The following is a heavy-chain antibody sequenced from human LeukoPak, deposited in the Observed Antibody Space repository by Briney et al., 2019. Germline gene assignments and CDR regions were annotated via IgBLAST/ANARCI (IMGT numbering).Heavy chain of an antibody. J-gene: IGHJ4*02. D-gene: IGHD1-7*01. CDR2: IYSGGST. CDR1: GFTFSSNY. Sequence: GGSLRLSCAASGFTFSSNYMSWVRQAPGKGLEWVSVIYSGGSTYYADSVKGRFTISRDNSKNTLYLQMNSLRAEDTAVYYCARSPDWNSQIPTYYFDYWGQGTLVTVSS. CDR3: ARSPDWNSQIPTYYFDY. V-gene: IGHV3-53*01.